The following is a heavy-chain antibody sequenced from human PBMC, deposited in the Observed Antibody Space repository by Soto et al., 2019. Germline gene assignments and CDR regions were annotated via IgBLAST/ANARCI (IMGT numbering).Heavy chain of an antibody. J-gene: IGHJ5*02. CDR2: ISPYTGDT. Sequence: QVQLVQSGAEVKKPGASVKVCCKASGYTFTDYGISWVRHAPGQGLEWMGWISPYTGDTKYPQRLQGRVTVTADTYTSTAYMELRSLKSDDTAVYYCAKTGGWNWFDPWGQGTLVSVSS. CDR3: AKTGGWNWFDP. D-gene: IGHD6-19*01. CDR1: GYTFTDYG. V-gene: IGHV1-18*01.